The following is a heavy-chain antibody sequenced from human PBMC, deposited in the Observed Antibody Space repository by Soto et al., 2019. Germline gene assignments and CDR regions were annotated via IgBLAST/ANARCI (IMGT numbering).Heavy chain of an antibody. CDR2: IYYSGST. CDR1: GASISRYY. V-gene: IGHV4-59*01. D-gene: IGHD5-12*01. CDR3: ARGLEMATIGLDY. J-gene: IGHJ4*02. Sequence: SETLSLTCTVSGASISRYYWSWIRQPPGKGLEWIGYIYYSGSTNYNPSLKSRVTISVDTSKNQFSLKLSSVTAADTAVYYCARGLEMATIGLDYWGQGTLVTVSS.